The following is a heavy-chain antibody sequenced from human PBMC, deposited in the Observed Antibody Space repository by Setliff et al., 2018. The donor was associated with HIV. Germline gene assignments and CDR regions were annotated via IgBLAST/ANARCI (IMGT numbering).Heavy chain of an antibody. J-gene: IGHJ4*02. Sequence: ASVKISCKASGYTFSDYGISWVRQAPGQGLEWMGWISAHNGRINYAQKFLGRVTMTTDRHTSTAYMELRSLRSDDTAVYYCARDVGRDGYCFDHWGQGTRVTVSS. CDR3: ARDVGRDGYCFDH. CDR2: ISAHNGRI. D-gene: IGHD5-12*01. CDR1: GYTFSDYG. V-gene: IGHV1-18*01.